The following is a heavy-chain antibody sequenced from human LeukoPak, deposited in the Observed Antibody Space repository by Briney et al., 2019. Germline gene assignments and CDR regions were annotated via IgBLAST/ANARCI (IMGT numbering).Heavy chain of an antibody. CDR3: ARDLGYCSGGSCYGTRYYYYYGMDV. CDR2: ISSSSSYI. CDR1: GFTFSSYS. J-gene: IGHJ6*02. V-gene: IGHV3-21*01. Sequence: PGGSLRLSCAASGFTFSSYSMNWVRQAPGKGLEWVSSISSSSSYIYYADSVKGRFTISRDNAKNSLYLQMNSLRAEDTAVYYCARDLGYCSGGSCYGTRYYYYYGMDVWGQGTTVTVSS. D-gene: IGHD2-15*01.